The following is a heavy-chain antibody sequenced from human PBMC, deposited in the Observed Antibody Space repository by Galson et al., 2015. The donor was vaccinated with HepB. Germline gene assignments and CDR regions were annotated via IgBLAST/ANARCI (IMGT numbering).Heavy chain of an antibody. V-gene: IGHV3-33*01. CDR3: AREGSRIVFHAFDP. Sequence: SLRLSCAASGLRFSGSGMHWVRQAPGKGLEWVAVIQYDGSNKVYADSVKGRFTISRDNSKNTLYLEMNSLRAEDTAVYYCAREGSRIVFHAFDPWGQGTRVTVSS. D-gene: IGHD2-15*01. CDR1: GLRFSGSG. CDR2: IQYDGSNK. J-gene: IGHJ3*01.